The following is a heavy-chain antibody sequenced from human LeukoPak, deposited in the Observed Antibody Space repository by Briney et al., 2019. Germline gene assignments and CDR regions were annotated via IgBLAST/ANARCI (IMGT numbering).Heavy chain of an antibody. J-gene: IGHJ6*02. V-gene: IGHV4-59*01. Sequence: PSETLSLTCTVSGGSISSYYWSWIRQPPGKGLEWIGYIYFSGSTNYNPSLKSRVTISGDTSKNQLSLRLSSVTAADTAVYYCARGPPITMFRGGNGMDVWGQGTTVTVSS. CDR3: ARGPPITMFRGGNGMDV. CDR2: IYFSGST. CDR1: GGSISSYY. D-gene: IGHD3-10*01.